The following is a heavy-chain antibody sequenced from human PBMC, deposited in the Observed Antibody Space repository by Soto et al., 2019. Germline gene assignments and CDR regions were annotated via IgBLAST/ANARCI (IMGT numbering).Heavy chain of an antibody. CDR1: GGSISSSNW. CDR3: ARETIAAAGTSWFDP. Sequence: SETLSLTCAVSGGSISSSNWWSWVRQPPGKGLEWIGEINHSGSTNYNPSHKSRVTISVDKSKNQFSLKLSPVTAADTAVYYCARETIAAAGTSWFDPWGQGTLVTVSS. D-gene: IGHD6-13*01. V-gene: IGHV4-4*02. J-gene: IGHJ5*02. CDR2: INHSGST.